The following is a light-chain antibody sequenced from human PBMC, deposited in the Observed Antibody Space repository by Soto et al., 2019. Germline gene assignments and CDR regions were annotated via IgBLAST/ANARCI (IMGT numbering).Light chain of an antibody. CDR3: AAWDASLNGWV. V-gene: IGLV1-44*01. J-gene: IGLJ3*02. CDR1: SSNIGTNA. CDR2: SNN. Sequence: QSVLTQPPSASGTPGQRVTISCSGSSSNIGTNAVSWFQQLPGTAPKLLIYSNNQRPSGVPDRFSGSRSGASASLAISGLQSEDEADYYCAAWDASLNGWVFGGGTKLTVL.